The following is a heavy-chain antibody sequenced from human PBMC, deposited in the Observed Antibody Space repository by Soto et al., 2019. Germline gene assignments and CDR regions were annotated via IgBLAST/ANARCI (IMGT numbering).Heavy chain of an antibody. CDR1: GYTFTSYG. D-gene: IGHD3-10*01. J-gene: IGHJ6*02. Sequence: ASVKVSCKASGYTFTSYGINWVRQATGQGLEWMGWMNPNSGNTGYAQKFQGRVTMTRNTSISTAYMELSSLRSEDTAVYYCARARVDMVRGVYYYYGMDVWGQGTTVTVSS. CDR3: ARARVDMVRGVYYYYGMDV. CDR2: MNPNSGNT. V-gene: IGHV1-8*01.